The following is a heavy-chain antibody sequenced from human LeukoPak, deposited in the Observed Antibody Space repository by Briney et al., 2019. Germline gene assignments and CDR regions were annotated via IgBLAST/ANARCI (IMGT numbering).Heavy chain of an antibody. D-gene: IGHD1-26*01. J-gene: IGHJ4*02. CDR3: VADSGSRAGGDY. Sequence: GGSLRLSCAGSGFTFNTYWMHWLRHAPGKGLVWVSRINTDGNSINYADSVKGPFTISRDNAKNTVYPQMTSLRTDDTAVYYSVADSGSRAGGDYWGQGTLVTVSS. CDR1: GFTFNTYW. V-gene: IGHV3-74*01. CDR2: INTDGNSI.